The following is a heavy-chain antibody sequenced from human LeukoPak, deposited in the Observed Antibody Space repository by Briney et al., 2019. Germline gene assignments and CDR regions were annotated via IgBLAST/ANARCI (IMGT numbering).Heavy chain of an antibody. CDR3: ARAREDCSGGSCYLPTEFDY. D-gene: IGHD2-15*01. CDR1: GFTFSSYA. V-gene: IGHV3-30-3*01. Sequence: GGSLRLSCAASGFTFSSYAMHWVRQAPGKGLEWVAVISYDGSNKYYADSVKGRFTISRDNSKNTLYLQMNSLRAEDTAVYYCARAREDCSGGSCYLPTEFDYWGQGTLVTVSS. J-gene: IGHJ4*02. CDR2: ISYDGSNK.